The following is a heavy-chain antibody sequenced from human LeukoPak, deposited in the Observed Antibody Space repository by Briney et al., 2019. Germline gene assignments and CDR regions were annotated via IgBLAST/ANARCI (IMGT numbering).Heavy chain of an antibody. J-gene: IGHJ4*02. V-gene: IGHV3-48*03. Sequence: LLGGSLRLSCAASGFTFSSYEMNWVRQAPGKGLEWVSYISSSGSTIYYADSVKGRFTISRDNAKNSLYLQMNSLRAEDMAVYYCARDPTRNQYCYGHTGYWGQGTLVTVSS. CDR3: ARDPTRNQYCYGHTGY. CDR2: ISSSGSTI. D-gene: IGHD5-18*01. CDR1: GFTFSSYE.